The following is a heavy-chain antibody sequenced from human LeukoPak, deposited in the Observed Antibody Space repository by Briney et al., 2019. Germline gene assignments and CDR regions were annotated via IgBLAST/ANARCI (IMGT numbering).Heavy chain of an antibody. Sequence: ASVKVSCKASGYTFTSYYMHWVRQAPGQGLGWMGWINPNSGGTNYAQKFQGRVTMTRDTSISTAYMELSRLRSDDTAVYYCARVRFLEWLFTYFDPWGQGTLVTVSS. CDR3: ARVRFLEWLFTYFDP. CDR1: GYTFTSYY. CDR2: INPNSGGT. J-gene: IGHJ5*02. D-gene: IGHD3-3*01. V-gene: IGHV1-2*02.